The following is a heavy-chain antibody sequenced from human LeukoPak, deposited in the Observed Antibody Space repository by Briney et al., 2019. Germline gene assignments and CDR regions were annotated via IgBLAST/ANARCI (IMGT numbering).Heavy chain of an antibody. J-gene: IGHJ6*02. V-gene: IGHV4-59*11. CDR2: IYHSGGT. Sequence: SETLSLTCTVSGGSISSHFWSWIRQPPGKRLEWIGYIYHSGGTNYNPSLKSRVTKSVDTSKNQFSLKLSSVTAADTAVYYCARDRSYYYDRSSGGMDVWGQGTTVTVSS. CDR1: GGSISSHF. D-gene: IGHD3-22*01. CDR3: ARDRSYYYDRSSGGMDV.